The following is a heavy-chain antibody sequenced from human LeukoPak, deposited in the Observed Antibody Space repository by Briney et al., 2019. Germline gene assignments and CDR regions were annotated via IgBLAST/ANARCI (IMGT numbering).Heavy chain of an antibody. Sequence: ASVKVSCKASGGTFSSYAITWMRQAPGQGLEWIGGIIPIFGTTNYAQNFQGRVTITADESTRPAYMELSSLRSGDTAVYYCARSMTSYVFDYWGQGTLVTVSS. CDR3: ARSMTSYVFDY. CDR1: GGTFSSYA. D-gene: IGHD3-9*01. J-gene: IGHJ4*02. CDR2: IIPIFGTT. V-gene: IGHV1-69*01.